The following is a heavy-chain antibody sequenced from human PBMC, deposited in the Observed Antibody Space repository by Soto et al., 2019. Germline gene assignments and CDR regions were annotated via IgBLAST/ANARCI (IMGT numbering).Heavy chain of an antibody. Sequence: EVQVVESGGGLVKPGGSLRLSCTASGFTFDTYTMNWLRQAPGRGLEWVSSISATTTYKYYAASVEGRFTISRDNAKNSLYLQTNSLVAADTVLYYCARGSASKSGHLWYFDLWSRGTLLTVAS. J-gene: IGHJ2*01. CDR3: ARGSASKSGHLWYFDL. V-gene: IGHV3-21*01. CDR2: ISATTTYK. CDR1: GFTFDTYT. D-gene: IGHD2-8*02.